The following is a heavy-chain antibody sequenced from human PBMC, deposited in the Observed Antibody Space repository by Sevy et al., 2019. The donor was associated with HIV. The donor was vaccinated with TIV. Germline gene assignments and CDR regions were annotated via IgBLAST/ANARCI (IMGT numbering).Heavy chain of an antibody. D-gene: IGHD6-13*01. V-gene: IGHV3-15*07. CDR3: TTGEDVYSSSWHPHYSYGMDV. CDR2: IKSKTDDGTT. J-gene: IGHJ6*02. CDR1: GFTFSNTW. Sequence: GGSLRLSCAASGFTFSNTWMNWVRQAPGKGQEWVGRIKSKTDDGTTDYAAPVKGRFTISRDVSKNTLFLQMNSLKTEDTAVYYCTTGEDVYSSSWHPHYSYGMDVWGQGTTVTVSS.